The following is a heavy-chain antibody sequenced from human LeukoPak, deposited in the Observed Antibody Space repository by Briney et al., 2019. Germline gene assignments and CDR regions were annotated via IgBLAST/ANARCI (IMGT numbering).Heavy chain of an antibody. J-gene: IGHJ4*02. V-gene: IGHV4-34*01. CDR3: ARGKWLRPYYFDY. Sequence: SETLSLTCAVYGGSFSGYYWSWIRQPPGKGLEWIGEINHSGSTNYNPSPKSRVTISVDTSKNQFSLKLSSVTAADTAVYYCARGKWLRPYYFDYWGQGTLVTVSS. D-gene: IGHD5-12*01. CDR2: INHSGST. CDR1: GGSFSGYY.